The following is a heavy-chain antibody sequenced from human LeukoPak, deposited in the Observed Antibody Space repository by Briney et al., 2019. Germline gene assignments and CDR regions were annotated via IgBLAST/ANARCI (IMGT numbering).Heavy chain of an antibody. CDR1: GFTFFNYW. J-gene: IGHJ4*02. CDR3: ARDVDYANPRHDY. CDR2: INLEGSQK. V-gene: IGHV3-7*01. Sequence: GGSLRLSCAASGFTFFNYWMSWVRQAPGKGLEWVANINLEGSQKYYVDSLKGRFTISRDNANNLLYLQMNSLKAEDTAVYYCARDVDYANPRHDYWGQGTLVTVSS. D-gene: IGHD4/OR15-4a*01.